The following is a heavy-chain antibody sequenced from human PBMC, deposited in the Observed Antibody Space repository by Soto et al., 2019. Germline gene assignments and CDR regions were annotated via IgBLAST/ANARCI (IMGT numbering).Heavy chain of an antibody. J-gene: IGHJ4*02. CDR3: ARARIGWLRPPGP. CDR1: GFTFSSYA. V-gene: IGHV3-30-3*01. D-gene: IGHD5-12*01. CDR2: ISYDGSNK. Sequence: PGGSLRLSCAASGFTFSSYAMHWVRQAPGKGLEWVAVISYDGSNKYYADSVKGRFTISRDNAKNTLYLQMNSLRAEDTAVYYCARARIGWLRPPGPWGQGTLVTVSS.